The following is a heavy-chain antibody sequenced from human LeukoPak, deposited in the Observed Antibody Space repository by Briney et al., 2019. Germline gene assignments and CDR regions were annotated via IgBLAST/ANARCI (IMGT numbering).Heavy chain of an antibody. J-gene: IGHJ4*02. Sequence: PSETLSLTCAVSGYSISSGYYWGWIRQPPGKGLEWIGSIYHSGSTYYNPSLKSRVTISVDTSKNQFSLKLSSVTAADTAVYYCARTRSRSGTLYYWGQGTLDTVSS. CDR2: IYHSGST. D-gene: IGHD3-10*01. V-gene: IGHV4-38-2*01. CDR1: GYSISSGYY. CDR3: ARTRSRSGTLYY.